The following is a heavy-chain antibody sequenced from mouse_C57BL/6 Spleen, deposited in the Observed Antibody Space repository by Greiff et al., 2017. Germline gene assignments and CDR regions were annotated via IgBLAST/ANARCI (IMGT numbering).Heavy chain of an antibody. CDR1: GYTFTSYW. Sequence: QVQLQQSGAELVKPGASVKMSCKASGYTFTSYWITWVKQRPGQGLEWIGDIYPGSGSTNYNEKFKSKATLTVDTSSGTAYMQLSSLTSEDSAVYYCARKGIYYDYDGWYFDVWGTGTTVTVSS. J-gene: IGHJ1*03. CDR3: ARKGIYYDYDGWYFDV. V-gene: IGHV1-55*01. CDR2: IYPGSGST. D-gene: IGHD2-4*01.